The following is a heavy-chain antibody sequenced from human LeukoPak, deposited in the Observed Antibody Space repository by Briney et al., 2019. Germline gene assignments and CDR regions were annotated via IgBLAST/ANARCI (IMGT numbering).Heavy chain of an antibody. Sequence: GGSLRLSCAASGFTFSSYWMSWVRQAPGKGLEWVANIKQDGSEKYYVDSVKGRFTISRDNAKNSLYLQMNSLRAEDTAVYYCARAGDYYYYYYVDVWGKGTTVTVSS. CDR3: ARAGDYYYYYYVDV. CDR2: IKQDGSEK. CDR1: GFTFSSYW. J-gene: IGHJ6*03. V-gene: IGHV3-7*01. D-gene: IGHD4-17*01.